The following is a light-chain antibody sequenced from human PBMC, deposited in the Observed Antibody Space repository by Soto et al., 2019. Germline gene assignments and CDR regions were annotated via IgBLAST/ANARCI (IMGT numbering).Light chain of an antibody. CDR2: DAS. V-gene: IGKV1-5*01. CDR1: QSISSW. J-gene: IGKJ1*01. CDR3: QQYNSYSRT. Sequence: DLQMTQSPSTLSASVGERVTITCRASQSISSWLAWYQQKPGKAPNLLIYDASSLESGVPSRFSGSGSGTEFTLTISSLQPDDFATYYCQQYNSYSRTFGQGTKVDIK.